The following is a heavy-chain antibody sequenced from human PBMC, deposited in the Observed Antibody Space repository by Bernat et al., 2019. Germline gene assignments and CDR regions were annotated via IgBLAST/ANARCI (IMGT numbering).Heavy chain of an antibody. CDR3: AGWGGTGAVDY. V-gene: IGHV3-7*04. D-gene: IGHD1-1*01. CDR2: INQDGGEK. Sequence: EVQLVESGGGLVQPGGSLRLSCSASGFTFSMHWMSWVRQAPGKGLERVANINQDGGEKYYVDSVMGRFTISRDNAKNSLYVEMSGLGVEGAGVYYCAGWGGTGAVDYWGQGTLVTVS. J-gene: IGHJ4*02. CDR1: GFTFSMHW.